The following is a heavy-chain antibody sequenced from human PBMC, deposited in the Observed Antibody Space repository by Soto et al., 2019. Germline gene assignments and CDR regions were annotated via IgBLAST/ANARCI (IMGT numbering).Heavy chain of an antibody. J-gene: IGHJ6*02. CDR2: IYYSGST. D-gene: IGHD3-9*01. Sequence: SETLSLTCTVSGGSISSSSYYWGWIRQPPGKGLEWIGSIYYSGSTYYNPSLKSRVTISVDTSKNQFSLKLSSVTAADTAVYYCARHLRYYDILTRSFYYYYYGMDVWGQGTTVTVS. V-gene: IGHV4-39*01. CDR1: GGSISSSSYY. CDR3: ARHLRYYDILTRSFYYYYYGMDV.